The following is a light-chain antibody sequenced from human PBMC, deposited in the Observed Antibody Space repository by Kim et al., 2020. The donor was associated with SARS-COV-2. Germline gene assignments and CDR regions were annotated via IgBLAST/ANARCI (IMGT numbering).Light chain of an antibody. J-gene: IGKJ4*01. CDR1: QGISSY. V-gene: IGKV3-11*01. CDR3: QQRTSWPTVT. Sequence: EIVLTQSPATLSLSPGERATLSCRASQGISSYLAWYQQKPGQAPRLLIYDASNRATGIPARFSGSGSGTDFTLTTSSLEPEDFAVYYCQQRTSWPTVTFGGGTKVDIK. CDR2: DAS.